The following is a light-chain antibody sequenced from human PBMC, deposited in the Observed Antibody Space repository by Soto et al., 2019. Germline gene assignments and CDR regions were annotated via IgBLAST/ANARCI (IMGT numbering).Light chain of an antibody. CDR3: QQYRSYWT. CDR2: KAS. Sequence: DIQMTQSPSALSASVGDRVTITCRASQSISSWLAWYQQKPGKAPKVLISKASSLESGVPSRFNGSGSETEFTLTISSLQPDDFATYYCQQYRSYWTFGQGTKVDIK. V-gene: IGKV1-5*03. J-gene: IGKJ1*01. CDR1: QSISSW.